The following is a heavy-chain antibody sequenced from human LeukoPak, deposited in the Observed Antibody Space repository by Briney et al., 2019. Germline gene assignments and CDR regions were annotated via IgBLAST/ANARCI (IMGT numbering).Heavy chain of an antibody. CDR2: ISGSGGST. D-gene: IGHD5-24*01. Sequence: PGGSLRLSCAASGFTFSSYGMSWVRQAPGKGLEWVSAISGSGGSTYYADSVKGRFTISRDNAKNSLYLQMNSLRAEDTALYYCAKDMGYDSYMGWGQGTLVTVSS. CDR3: AKDMGYDSYMG. J-gene: IGHJ4*02. V-gene: IGHV3-23*01. CDR1: GFTFSSYG.